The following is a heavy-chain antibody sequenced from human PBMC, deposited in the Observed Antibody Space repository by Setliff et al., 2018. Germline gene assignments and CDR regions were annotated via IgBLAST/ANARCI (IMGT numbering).Heavy chain of an antibody. J-gene: IGHJ5*02. CDR3: AKNGFGVVALGVNNWFDP. CDR1: GFTFSSYS. CDR2: ISSSSSYI. D-gene: IGHD3-10*01. V-gene: IGHV3-21*04. Sequence: GGSLRLSCAASGFTFSSYSMNWVRQAPGKGLEWVSSISSSSSYIYYADSMKGRFTISRDNAKNSLYLQMNSLRAEDTAVYYCAKNGFGVVALGVNNWFDPWGQGTLVTVSS.